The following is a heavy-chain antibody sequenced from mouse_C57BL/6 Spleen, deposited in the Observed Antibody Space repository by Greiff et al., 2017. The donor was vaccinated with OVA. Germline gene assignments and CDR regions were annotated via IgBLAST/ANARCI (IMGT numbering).Heavy chain of an antibody. CDR1: GYSFTGYY. J-gene: IGHJ1*03. D-gene: IGHD1-1*01. CDR2: INPSTGGT. Sequence: VQLKESGPELVKPGASVKISCKASGYSFTGYYMNWVKQSPEKSLEWIGEINPSTGGTTYNQKFKAKATLTVDKSSSTAYMQLKSLTSEDSAVYYCARSQLRMYFDVWGTGTTVTVSS. CDR3: ARSQLRMYFDV. V-gene: IGHV1-42*01.